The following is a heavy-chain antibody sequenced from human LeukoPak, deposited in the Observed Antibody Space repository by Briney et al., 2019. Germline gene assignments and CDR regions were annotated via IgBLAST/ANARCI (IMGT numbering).Heavy chain of an antibody. CDR2: ISHSGSII. CDR1: GFTYSSYE. D-gene: IGHD7-27*01. Sequence: GGSLTLSCATSGFTYSSYEMNCLRRAPGKGLEWVSFISHSGSIIDYAVSVKGQFTISRDNAKNSLYLQMDSLRAEDTAGYYCARDRANWGPERGFDLWGRGTLVTVSS. J-gene: IGHJ2*01. CDR3: ARDRANWGPERGFDL. V-gene: IGHV3-48*03.